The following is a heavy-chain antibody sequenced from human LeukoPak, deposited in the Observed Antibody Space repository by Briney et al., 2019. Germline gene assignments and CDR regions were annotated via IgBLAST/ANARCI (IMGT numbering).Heavy chain of an antibody. CDR3: ARSRPRFLEWLLYPVVGWFNP. V-gene: IGHV4-59*01. D-gene: IGHD3-3*01. CDR1: GGSISSYY. J-gene: IGHJ5*02. Sequence: SETLFLTCTVSGGSISSYYWSWIRQPPGKGLEWIGYIYYSGSTNYNPSLKSRVTISVDTSKNQFSLKLSSVTAADTAVYYCARSRPRFLEWLLYPVVGWFNPWGQGTLVTVSS. CDR2: IYYSGST.